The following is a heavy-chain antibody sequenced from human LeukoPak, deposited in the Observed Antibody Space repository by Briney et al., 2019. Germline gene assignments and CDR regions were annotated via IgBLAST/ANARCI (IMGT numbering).Heavy chain of an antibody. CDR2: TAPV. CDR3: AKDSFSYNGVFDALDV. Sequence: GGSLRLSCVASGFTFSDYAMTWVRQAPGKGLEWVSSTAPVYYADSVKSRFTISRDDSKNTLFLQMNSLRVEDTAIYYCAKDSFSYNGVFDALDVWGQGSMVTVSS. V-gene: IGHV3-23*01. CDR1: GFTFSDYA. D-gene: IGHD2-8*01. J-gene: IGHJ3*01.